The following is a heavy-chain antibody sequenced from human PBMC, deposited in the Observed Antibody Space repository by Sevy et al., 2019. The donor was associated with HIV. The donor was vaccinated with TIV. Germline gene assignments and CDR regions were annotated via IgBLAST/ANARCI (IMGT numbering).Heavy chain of an antibody. CDR3: ARTSQSTAMVTY. J-gene: IGHJ4*02. V-gene: IGHV3-11*01. D-gene: IGHD5-18*01. Sequence: GGSLRLSCAASGFSFSDYYMSWIRQPPGKGLEWVSYISSSGSTIYYADSMKGRFPISRDHAKNSLYLQMNSLRAEDTAVYFCARTSQSTAMVTYWGQGTLVTVSS. CDR2: ISSSGSTI. CDR1: GFSFSDYY.